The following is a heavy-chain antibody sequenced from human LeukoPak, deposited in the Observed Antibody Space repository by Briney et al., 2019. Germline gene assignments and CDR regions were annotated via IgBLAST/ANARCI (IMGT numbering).Heavy chain of an antibody. CDR2: VDHTGST. V-gene: IGHV4-59*01. J-gene: IGHJ6*03. D-gene: IGHD4-11*01. CDR3: ARGRVSSSTWYSTYYYFFYMDF. Sequence: SETLSLTCTVSNDSITMYYWTWIRQPPGKGLEWIGYVDHTGSTKFNPSLNGRVSISRDTSNNFFSLRLRSVTAADTAVYFCARGRVSSSTWYSTYYYFFYMDFWGKGTTVTVSS. CDR1: NDSITMYY.